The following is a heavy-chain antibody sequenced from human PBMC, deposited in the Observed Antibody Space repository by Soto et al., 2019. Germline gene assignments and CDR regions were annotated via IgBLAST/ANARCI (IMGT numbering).Heavy chain of an antibody. Sequence: QVQLQESGPGLVKASQTLSLICSVSGESSSSGGYYWSWIRHHPGKGLEWIGYIYDSESAYYNPSLKSRGTTSMATSKKHFAMNLSSVTAADTTVYYCARASNSSSVADYWGQVTLITVSS. CDR2: IYDSESA. V-gene: IGHV4-31*03. CDR1: GESSSSGGYY. J-gene: IGHJ4*02. CDR3: ARASNSSSVADY. D-gene: IGHD6-6*01.